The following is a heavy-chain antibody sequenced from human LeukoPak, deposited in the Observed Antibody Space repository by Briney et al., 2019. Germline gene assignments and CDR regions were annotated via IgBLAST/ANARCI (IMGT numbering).Heavy chain of an antibody. J-gene: IGHJ4*02. CDR2: ISGSGGST. V-gene: IGHV3-23*01. D-gene: IGHD6-19*01. CDR3: ASSSSGWEYYFDY. Sequence: GGSLRLSCAASGFAFSSYAMSWVRQAPGKGLEWVSAISGSGGSTYYADSVKGRFTISRDNSKNTLYLQINSLRAEDTAVYYXASSSSGWEYYFDYWGQGTLVTVSS. CDR1: GFAFSSYA.